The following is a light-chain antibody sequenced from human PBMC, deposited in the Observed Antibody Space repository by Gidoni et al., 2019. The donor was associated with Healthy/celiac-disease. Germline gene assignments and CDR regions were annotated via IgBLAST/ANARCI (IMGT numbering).Light chain of an antibody. V-gene: IGKV1-6*01. Sequence: AIQMTQSPPSLSASVGDRVTITCRASQGIRNDLGWYQQKPGKAPKLLIYAASSLQSGVPSRFSGGGSGTDFTLTISSLQPEDFATYYCLQDYNYPWTFGQGTKVEIK. J-gene: IGKJ1*01. CDR3: LQDYNYPWT. CDR2: AAS. CDR1: QGIRND.